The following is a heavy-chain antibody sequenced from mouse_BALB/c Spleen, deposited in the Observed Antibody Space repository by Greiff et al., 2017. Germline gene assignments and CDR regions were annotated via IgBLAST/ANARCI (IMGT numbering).Heavy chain of an antibody. D-gene: IGHD1-2*01. CDR1: GYTFTSYW. CDR3: ARLYGYPYYFDY. J-gene: IGHJ2*01. CDR2: IDPSDSET. Sequence: QVQLQQPGAELVKPGAPVKLSCKASGYTFTSYWMNWVKQRPGRGLEWIGRIDPSDSETHYNQKFKDKATLTVDKSSSTAYIQLSSLTSEDSAVYYCARLYGYPYYFDYWGQGTTLTVSS. V-gene: IGHV1-69*02.